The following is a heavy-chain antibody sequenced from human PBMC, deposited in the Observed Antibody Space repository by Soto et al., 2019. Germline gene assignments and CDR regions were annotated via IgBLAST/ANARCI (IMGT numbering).Heavy chain of an antibody. Sequence: ASETLSLTCTVSGGSISSYYWSWIRQPPGKGLEWIGYIYYSGSTNYNPSLKSRVTISVDTSKNQFSLKLSSVTAADTAVYYCARVGVTMVRGVLDVWGQGPPVTF. CDR3: ARVGVTMVRGVLDV. J-gene: IGHJ6*02. D-gene: IGHD3-10*01. V-gene: IGHV4-59*01. CDR2: IYYSGST. CDR1: GGSISSYY.